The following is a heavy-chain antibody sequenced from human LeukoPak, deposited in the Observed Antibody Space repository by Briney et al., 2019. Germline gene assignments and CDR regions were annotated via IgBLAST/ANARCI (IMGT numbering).Heavy chain of an antibody. Sequence: GGSLRLSCAASGFTVSSNYMSWVRQAPGKGLEWVSVIYSGGSTYYADSVKGRFTISRDNSKNTLYLQMNSLRAEDTAVYYCARGLWFGELLPHWFDYWGQGTLVTVSS. CDR1: GFTVSSNY. CDR3: ARGLWFGELLPHWFDY. J-gene: IGHJ4*02. D-gene: IGHD3-10*01. V-gene: IGHV3-53*01. CDR2: IYSGGST.